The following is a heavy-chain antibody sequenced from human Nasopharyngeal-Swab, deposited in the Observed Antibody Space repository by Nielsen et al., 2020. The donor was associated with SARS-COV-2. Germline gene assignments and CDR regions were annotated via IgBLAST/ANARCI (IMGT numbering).Heavy chain of an antibody. CDR2: TYTSGST. J-gene: IGHJ6*02. D-gene: IGHD3-3*01. CDR1: GGSISSYY. V-gene: IGHV4-4*07. Sequence: SETLSLTCTVSGGSISSYYWSWIRQPAGKGLEWIGRTYTSGSTNYNPSLKSRVTMSVDTSKNQFSLKLSSVTAADTAVYYCARGSRLTIFGVVPDYYYGMDVWGQGTTVTVSS. CDR3: ARGSRLTIFGVVPDYYYGMDV.